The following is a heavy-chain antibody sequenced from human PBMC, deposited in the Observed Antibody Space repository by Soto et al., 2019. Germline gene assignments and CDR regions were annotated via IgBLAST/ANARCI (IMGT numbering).Heavy chain of an antibody. CDR2: IIPIFGTA. V-gene: IGHV1-69*06. CDR3: ARGWGYDSTDYYYAY. CDR1: GGTFSSYA. Sequence: QVQLVQSGAEVKKPGSSVKVSCKASGGTFSSYAISWVRQAPGQGLEWMGGIIPIFGTANYAQKFQGRVTITADKSTSTVYMELSSPRSDDTAIYYCARGWGYDSTDYYYAYWGQGTLVIVSS. D-gene: IGHD3-22*01. J-gene: IGHJ4*02.